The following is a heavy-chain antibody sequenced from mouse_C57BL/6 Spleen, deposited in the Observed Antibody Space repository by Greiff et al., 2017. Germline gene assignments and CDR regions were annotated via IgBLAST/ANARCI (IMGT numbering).Heavy chain of an antibody. J-gene: IGHJ2*01. Sequence: VQLQQSGAELVRPGTSVKVSCKASGYAFTNYLIEWVKQRPGQGLEWIGVINPGSGGTNYNEKFKGKATLTADKSSSTAYMQLSSLTSEDSAVYFCARAPYYSRWGQGTTLTVSS. D-gene: IGHD2-5*01. CDR1: GYAFTNYL. CDR2: INPGSGGT. V-gene: IGHV1-54*01. CDR3: ARAPYYSR.